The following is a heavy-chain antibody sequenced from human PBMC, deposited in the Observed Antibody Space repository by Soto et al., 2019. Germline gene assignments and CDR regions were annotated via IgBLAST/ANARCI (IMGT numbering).Heavy chain of an antibody. D-gene: IGHD3-22*01. V-gene: IGHV1-69*06. J-gene: IGHJ3*02. CDR1: GGTFSSYA. CDR3: ARYSNYYDSSGYFDAFDI. Sequence: AVKVSCKASGGTFSSYAISWVRQAPGQGLEWMGGIIPIFGTANYAQKFQGRVTITADKSTSTAYMELSSLRSEDTAVYYCARYSNYYDSSGYFDAFDIWGQGTMVTVSS. CDR2: IIPIFGTA.